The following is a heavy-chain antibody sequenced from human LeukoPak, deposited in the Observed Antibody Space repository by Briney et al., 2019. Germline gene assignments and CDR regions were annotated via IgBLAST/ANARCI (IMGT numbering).Heavy chain of an antibody. CDR1: GYTFTSYG. CDR2: INPSGGST. V-gene: IGHV1-46*01. CDR3: ASGLGNWFDP. D-gene: IGHD3-16*01. Sequence: GASVKVSCKASGYTFTSYGISRVRQAPGQGLEWMGIINPSGGSTSYAQKFQGRVTMTRDTSTSTVYMELSSLRSEDTAVYYCASGLGNWFDPWGQGTLVTVSS. J-gene: IGHJ5*02.